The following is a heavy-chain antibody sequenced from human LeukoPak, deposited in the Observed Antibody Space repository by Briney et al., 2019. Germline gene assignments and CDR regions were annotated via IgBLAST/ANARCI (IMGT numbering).Heavy chain of an antibody. D-gene: IGHD1-26*01. V-gene: IGHV4-4*07. Sequence: PSETLSLTCTVSGGSISSYYWSWIRQPAGKGLEWLGRIYTSGTTNYHPPLKSRATMSVDTSKNQFSLKLSSVTAADAAVYYCARGGGSYTYYYYYMDVWGKGTTVTVSS. CDR2: IYTSGTT. CDR3: ARGGGSYTYYYYYMDV. J-gene: IGHJ6*03. CDR1: GGSISSYY.